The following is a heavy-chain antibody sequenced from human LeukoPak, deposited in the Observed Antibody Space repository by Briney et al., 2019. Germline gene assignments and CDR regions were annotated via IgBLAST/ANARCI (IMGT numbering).Heavy chain of an antibody. CDR2: IYHSGST. CDR1: GGSISSSNW. Sequence: GTLSLTCAVSGGSISSSNWWSWVRQPPGRGLEWIGEIYHSGSTNYNPSLKSRVTISVDKSKNQFSLKLCSVTAADTAVYYCARDPKGSNPYDILTGYYSPPKPSGMDVWGKGTTVTVSS. J-gene: IGHJ6*04. V-gene: IGHV4-4*02. D-gene: IGHD3-9*01. CDR3: ARDPKGSNPYDILTGYYSPPKPSGMDV.